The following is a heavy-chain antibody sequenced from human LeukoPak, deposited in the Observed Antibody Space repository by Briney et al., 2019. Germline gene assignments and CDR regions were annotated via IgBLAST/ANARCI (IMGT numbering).Heavy chain of an antibody. J-gene: IGHJ4*02. V-gene: IGHV1-69*04. CDR2: IIPILGIA. Sequence: GASVKVSCKASGGTFSSYAISWVRQAPGQGLEWMGRIIPILGIANYAQKFQGRVTITADKSTSTAYMELSSLRSEDTAVYYCARVPGGDYSLDYFDYWGQGTLVTVSS. CDR3: ARVPGGDYSLDYFDY. D-gene: IGHD4-17*01. CDR1: GGTFSSYA.